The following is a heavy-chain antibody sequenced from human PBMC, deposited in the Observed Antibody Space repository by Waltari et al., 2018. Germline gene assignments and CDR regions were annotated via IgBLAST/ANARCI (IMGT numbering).Heavy chain of an antibody. CDR3: ARMEPEYCSSTSCYTFFYFDY. CDR1: GYTFTSYA. Sequence: QVQLVQSGAEVKKPGASVKVSCKASGYTFTSYAMHWVHQAPGQRLEWMGWINAGNGNTKYSQKFQGRVTITRDTSASTAYMELSSLRPEDTAVYYCARMEPEYCSSTSCYTFFYFDYWGQGTLVTVSS. CDR2: INAGNGNT. V-gene: IGHV1-3*01. J-gene: IGHJ4*02. D-gene: IGHD2-2*02.